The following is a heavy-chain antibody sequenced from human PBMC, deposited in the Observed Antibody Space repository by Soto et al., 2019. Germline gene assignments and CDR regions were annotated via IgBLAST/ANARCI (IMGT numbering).Heavy chain of an antibody. Sequence: QVQLVQSGAEVKKPGASVKVSCKASRYTFISYDINWVRRATGQGLEWMGWMNPKSANTGYAQNFQGRVTMTRNTSISTADMELSSLRSEDTAVYYCARSPSWETTVTPYYFDYWGQGTLVTVSS. J-gene: IGHJ4*02. V-gene: IGHV1-8*01. CDR1: RYTFISYD. CDR2: MNPKSANT. D-gene: IGHD4-4*01. CDR3: ARSPSWETTVTPYYFDY.